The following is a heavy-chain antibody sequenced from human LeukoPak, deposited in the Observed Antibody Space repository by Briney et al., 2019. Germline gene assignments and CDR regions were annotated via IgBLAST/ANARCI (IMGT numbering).Heavy chain of an antibody. Sequence: GGSLRLSCAASGFTFSTYAMSWVRQAPGKGLEWVSAISGSGGSTYYADSVKGRFTISRDNSKNTLYLQMNSLRAEDAPAYYCAKDSDCSSTSCLGIFDYWGQGTLVTVSS. CDR1: GFTFSTYA. CDR3: AKDSDCSSTSCLGIFDY. CDR2: ISGSGGST. J-gene: IGHJ4*02. D-gene: IGHD2-2*01. V-gene: IGHV3-23*01.